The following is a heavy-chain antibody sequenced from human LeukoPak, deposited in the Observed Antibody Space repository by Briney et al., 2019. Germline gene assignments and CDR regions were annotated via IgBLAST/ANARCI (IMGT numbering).Heavy chain of an antibody. CDR2: IIPIFGTA. V-gene: IGHV1-69*01. CDR3: AREKISSGTDDAFDI. CDR1: GGTFSSYA. Sequence: ASVKVSCKASGGTFSSYAISWVRQAPGQGLEWMGGIIPIFGTANYAQKFQGRVTITADESTSTAYMELSSLRSEDMAVYYCAREKISSGTDDAFDIWGQGTMVTVSS. J-gene: IGHJ3*02. D-gene: IGHD3-10*01.